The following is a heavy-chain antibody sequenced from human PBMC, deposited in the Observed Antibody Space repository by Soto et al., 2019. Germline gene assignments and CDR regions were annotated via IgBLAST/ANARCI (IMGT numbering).Heavy chain of an antibody. CDR3: ARVGVGSSSFSPLDY. Sequence: SETLSLTCTVSGGSISSGGYYWSWIRQHPGKGLEWIGYIYYSGSTYYNPSLKSRVTISVDTSKNQFSLKLSSVTAADTAVYYCARVGVGSSSFSPLDYWGQGTLVTVSS. J-gene: IGHJ4*02. CDR1: GGSISSGGYY. CDR2: IYYSGST. V-gene: IGHV4-31*03. D-gene: IGHD6-6*01.